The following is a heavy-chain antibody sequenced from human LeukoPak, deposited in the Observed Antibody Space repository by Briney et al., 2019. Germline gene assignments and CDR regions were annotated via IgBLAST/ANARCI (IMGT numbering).Heavy chain of an antibody. CDR3: ARVGESWFYYYYMDV. CDR2: INPNSGGT. CDR1: VYTFTGYY. J-gene: IGHJ6*03. Sequence: ASVKVSCKASVYTFTGYYMHWVRQAPGQGLEWMGWINPNSGGTNYAQKFQGRVTMTRDTSISTAYMELSRLRSDDTAVYYCARVGESWFYYYYMDVWGKGTTVTVSS. V-gene: IGHV1-2*02. D-gene: IGHD3-9*01.